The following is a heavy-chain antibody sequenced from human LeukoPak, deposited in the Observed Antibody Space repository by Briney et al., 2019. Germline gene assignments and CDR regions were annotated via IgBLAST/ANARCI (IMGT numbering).Heavy chain of an antibody. CDR2: INFSGGTT. J-gene: IGHJ4*02. D-gene: IGHD3-10*01. CDR3: TKGHYYGSGGYWV. Sequence: GGSLRLSCAASGFTFSSFAMSWVRQAPGKGLEWVSAINFSGGTTYYADSVKGRFTISRDNFKNTLYLQMNGLRADDTAVYYCTKGHYYGSGGYWVWGQGTLVTVSS. V-gene: IGHV3-23*01. CDR1: GFTFSSFA.